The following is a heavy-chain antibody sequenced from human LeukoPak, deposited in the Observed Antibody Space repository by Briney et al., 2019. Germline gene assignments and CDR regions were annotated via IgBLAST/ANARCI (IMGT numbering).Heavy chain of an antibody. CDR2: IYYGGNT. D-gene: IGHD3-22*01. V-gene: IGHV4-39*01. CDR1: GGSFRTTSYY. CDR3: ARRDYYDSDGYYYNY. J-gene: IGHJ4*02. Sequence: SETLSLTCTVSGGSFRTTSYYWGWGRQPRGRGVEWIGSIYYGGNTYYNPSLKCRVTISVDTSKNQFSLKLSSVTAADTAVYYCARRDYYDSDGYYYNYWGQGTLVTVSS.